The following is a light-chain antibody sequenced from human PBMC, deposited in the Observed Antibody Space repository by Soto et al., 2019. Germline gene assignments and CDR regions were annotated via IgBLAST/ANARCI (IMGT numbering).Light chain of an antibody. V-gene: IGKV1-8*01. CDR3: QQYYSYLVFP. Sequence: AIRMTQSPSSLSASTGDRVTITCRASQGISSYLAWYQQKPGKAPKLLIYAASTLQSGVPSRFSGSGSGTDFTLTISCLQSEDFATYYCQQYYSYLVFPFGPGTKVDIK. CDR2: AAS. CDR1: QGISSY. J-gene: IGKJ3*01.